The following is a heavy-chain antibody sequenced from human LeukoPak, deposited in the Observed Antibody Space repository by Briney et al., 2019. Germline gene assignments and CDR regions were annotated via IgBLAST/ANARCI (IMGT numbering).Heavy chain of an antibody. D-gene: IGHD7-27*01. CDR2: IYYTGST. J-gene: IGHJ4*02. CDR3: ARGLTGVDY. CDR1: GGSIRRYY. Sequence: PSGTLSLTCTVSGGSIRRYYWSWVRQPPGKGLEWIGYIYYTGSTNYNPSLKSRVTISVDTSKNQFALKLNSVTAADTAVYYCARGLTGVDYWGQGTLVTVSS. V-gene: IGHV4-59*01.